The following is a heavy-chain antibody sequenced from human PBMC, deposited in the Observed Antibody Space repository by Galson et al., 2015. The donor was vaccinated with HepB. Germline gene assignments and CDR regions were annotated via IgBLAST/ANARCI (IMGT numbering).Heavy chain of an antibody. J-gene: IGHJ4*02. V-gene: IGHV1-18*01. CDR3: AAGYYDSSGYYRNLRY. CDR2: ISAYNGNT. Sequence: SVKVSCKASGYTFTSYGISWVRQAPGQGLEWMGWISAYNGNTNYAQKLQGRVTMTTDTSTSTAYMELRSLRSDDTAVYYCAAGYYDSSGYYRNLRYWGQGTLVTVSS. D-gene: IGHD3-22*01. CDR1: GYTFTSYG.